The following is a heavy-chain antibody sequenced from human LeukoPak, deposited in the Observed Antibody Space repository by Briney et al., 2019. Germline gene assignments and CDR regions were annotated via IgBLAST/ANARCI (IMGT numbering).Heavy chain of an antibody. V-gene: IGHV4-34*12. CDR1: GESLNSYY. Sequence: SDTLSLTCAVYGESLNSYYWSWSRQSPGKGLEWIGDIFDGKTVNYNPSLKSRVTISAVTSSQQFSLSLRSVTAADTAVYCSSGAWSTRLKSWAQGALVIVSS. CDR2: IFDGKTV. D-gene: IGHD5/OR15-5a*01. J-gene: IGHJ1*01. CDR3: SGAWSTRLKS.